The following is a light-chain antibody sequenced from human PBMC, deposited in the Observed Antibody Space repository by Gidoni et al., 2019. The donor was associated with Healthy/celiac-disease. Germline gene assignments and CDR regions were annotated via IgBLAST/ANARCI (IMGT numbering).Light chain of an antibody. CDR1: QSSSSY. CDR2: AAS. J-gene: IGKJ5*01. Sequence: DIHLTQSPSSLSASVGDRVTITCRASQSSSSYLYWYQQKPEKAPKLLIYAASSVQSGVPSRFRRRGSGTDSTLTSSSLQAEDVATYYRQQSYTTRLTFGQGTQLEIK. V-gene: IGKV1-39*01. CDR3: QQSYTTRLT.